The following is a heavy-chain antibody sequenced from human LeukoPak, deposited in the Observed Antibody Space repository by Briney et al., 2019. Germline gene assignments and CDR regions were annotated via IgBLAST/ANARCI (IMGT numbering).Heavy chain of an antibody. Sequence: GGSLRLSCAASGFTVSSNYMSWVRQAPGKGLEWVSVIYSGGTTYYADAVKGRSTITRDNSKNTLYLQMNSLRAEDTAVYYCAREFSTLNWGQGTLVTVSS. CDR3: AREFSTLN. CDR1: GFTVSSNY. D-gene: IGHD2-2*01. V-gene: IGHV3-53*01. J-gene: IGHJ4*02. CDR2: IYSGGTT.